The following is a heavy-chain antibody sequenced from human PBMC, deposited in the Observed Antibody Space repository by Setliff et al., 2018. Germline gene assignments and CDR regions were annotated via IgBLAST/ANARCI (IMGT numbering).Heavy chain of an antibody. V-gene: IGHV3-30*03. Sequence: LSCAASVFAFDSYAMHWVRQAPGKGLEWVAIIFHDGRDIYYGDSVQGRFAISRDNSKNTLYLQMNSLRSDDTAVYYCAGVHWTTNWFLHYWGQGTLVTVSS. J-gene: IGHJ4*01. CDR1: VFAFDSYA. D-gene: IGHD7-27*01. CDR3: AGVHWTTNWFLHY. CDR2: IFHDGRDI.